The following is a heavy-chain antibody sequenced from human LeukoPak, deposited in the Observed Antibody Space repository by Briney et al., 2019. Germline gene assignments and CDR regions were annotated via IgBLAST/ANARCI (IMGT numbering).Heavy chain of an antibody. CDR1: GFTFSSYG. Sequence: PGGSLRLSCAASGFTFSSYGMHWVRPAPGKGLEWVAFIRSDGSNKYYADSVKGRFTISRDNSKNTLYLQMNSLRAEDTAVYYCAKNRRCSSTSCYEFYFDYWGQGTLVTVSS. D-gene: IGHD2-2*01. J-gene: IGHJ4*02. V-gene: IGHV3-30*02. CDR2: IRSDGSNK. CDR3: AKNRRCSSTSCYEFYFDY.